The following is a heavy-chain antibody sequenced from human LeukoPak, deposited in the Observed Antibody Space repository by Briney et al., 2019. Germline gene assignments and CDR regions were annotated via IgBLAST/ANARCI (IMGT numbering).Heavy chain of an antibody. Sequence: PAGSLRRSCAASGFTFSSYMMNWVRQAPGKVLEWVSSISTSSSYIYYADSVKGRFTISRDNANNSLFLQMNSLRAEDTAVYYCARDGSGWSNWFDPWGQGTLVTVSS. CDR1: GFTFSSYM. CDR3: ARDGSGWSNWFDP. D-gene: IGHD6-19*01. J-gene: IGHJ5*02. V-gene: IGHV3-21*01. CDR2: ISTSSSYI.